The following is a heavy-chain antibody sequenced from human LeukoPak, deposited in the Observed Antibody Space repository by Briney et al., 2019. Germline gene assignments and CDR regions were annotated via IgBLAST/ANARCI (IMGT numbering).Heavy chain of an antibody. Sequence: SETLSLTCAVYGGSFSGYYWSWIRQPPGKGLEWIGEINHSGSTNYNPSLKSRVTISVDTSKNQFSLKLGSVTAADTAVYYCARTDYGDYDEVYFDLWGRGTLVTVSS. CDR3: ARTDYGDYDEVYFDL. CDR1: GGSFSGYY. CDR2: INHSGST. J-gene: IGHJ2*01. D-gene: IGHD4-17*01. V-gene: IGHV4-34*01.